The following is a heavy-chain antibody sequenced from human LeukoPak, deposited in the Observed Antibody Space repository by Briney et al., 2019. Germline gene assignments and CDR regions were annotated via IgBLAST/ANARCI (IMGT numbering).Heavy chain of an antibody. CDR3: ARDRLGYCSGGSCYSVGLDY. Sequence: GGSLRLSCAASGFTVSSNYMSWVRQAPGQGLEWVSVIYSGGSTYYADSVKGRFTISRDNSKNTLYLQMNSLRAEDTAVYYCARDRLGYCSGGSCYSVGLDYWGQGTLVTVSS. CDR2: IYSGGST. J-gene: IGHJ4*02. V-gene: IGHV3-66*02. D-gene: IGHD2-15*01. CDR1: GFTVSSNY.